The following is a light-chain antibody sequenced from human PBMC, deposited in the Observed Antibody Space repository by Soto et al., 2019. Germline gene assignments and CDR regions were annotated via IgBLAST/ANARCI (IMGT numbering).Light chain of an antibody. CDR1: QSVSSSY. Sequence: EIVLTQSPGTLSLSPGDRATLSCRASQSVSSSYLAWYQQKPGQAPGLLIYGASSRATGIPDRFSGSGSGTDFTLTISRLEPEDFTVYYCQQYGRSPWTLGQGTKEEVK. CDR3: QQYGRSPWT. V-gene: IGKV3-20*01. CDR2: GAS. J-gene: IGKJ1*01.